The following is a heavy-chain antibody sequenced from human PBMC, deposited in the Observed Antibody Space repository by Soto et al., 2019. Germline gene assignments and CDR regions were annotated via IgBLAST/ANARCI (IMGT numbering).Heavy chain of an antibody. D-gene: IGHD3-3*01. CDR3: AKVGGRAISSPGFDP. CDR2: ISGSGGST. J-gene: IGHJ5*02. Sequence: GGSLRLSCAASGFTFSSYAMSWVRQAPGKGLEWVSAISGSGGSTYYADSVKGRFTISRDNSKNTLYLQMNSLRAEDTAVYYCAKVGGRAISSPGFDPWGQGTLVTVSS. V-gene: IGHV3-23*01. CDR1: GFTFSSYA.